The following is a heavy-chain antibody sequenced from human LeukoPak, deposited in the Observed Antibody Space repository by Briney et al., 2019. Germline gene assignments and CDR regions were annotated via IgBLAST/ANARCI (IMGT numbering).Heavy chain of an antibody. CDR1: GGSISSGSYY. CDR2: IYTSGST. CDR3: ARLVVVAATGYYYGMDV. V-gene: IGHV4-61*02. D-gene: IGHD2-15*01. Sequence: SQTLSPTCTVSGGSISSGSYYWSWIRQPAGKGLEWIGRIYTSGSTNYNPSLKSRVTISVNTSKNQFSLKLSSMTAADTAVYYCARLVVVAATGYYYGMDVWGQGTTVTVSS. J-gene: IGHJ6*02.